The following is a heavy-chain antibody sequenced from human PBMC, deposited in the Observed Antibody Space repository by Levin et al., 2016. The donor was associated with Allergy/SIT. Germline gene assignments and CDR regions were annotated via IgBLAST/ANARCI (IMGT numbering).Heavy chain of an antibody. CDR1: GDAISSQNW. D-gene: IGHD3-10*01. CDR2: VYHSGSA. V-gene: IGHV4-4*02. Sequence: SETLSLTCAVSGDAISSQNWWSWVRQSPGKGLEWIGEVYHSGSANYNPSLKSRVTILVDKSKNEFSLKMTSVTAADTAIYYCAKQTGVQGVQGYYYHDMDVWGQGTTVTVSS. CDR3: AKQTGVQGVQGYYYHDMDV. J-gene: IGHJ6*02.